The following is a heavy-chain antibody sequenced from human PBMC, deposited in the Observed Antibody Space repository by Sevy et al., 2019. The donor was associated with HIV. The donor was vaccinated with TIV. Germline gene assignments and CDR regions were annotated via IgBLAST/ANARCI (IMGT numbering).Heavy chain of an antibody. D-gene: IGHD1-26*01. CDR1: GGSFSGFY. CDR2: IIHTGNT. J-gene: IGHJ4*02. CDR3: ARGQWEHLY. V-gene: IGHV4-34*01. Sequence: SETLSLTCAVYGGSFSGFYWSWIRQPPGKGLEWIGEIIHTGNTNYNPSLKSRVTISVDTSKNQFSLNLTSVTAADTAVYCCARGQWEHLYWGQGTLVTVSS.